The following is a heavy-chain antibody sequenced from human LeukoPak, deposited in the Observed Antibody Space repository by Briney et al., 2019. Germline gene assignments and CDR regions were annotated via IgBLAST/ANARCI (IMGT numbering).Heavy chain of an antibody. CDR1: GDSINSLDL. D-gene: IGHD3-22*01. Sequence: PSETLSLTCTVSGDSINSLDLWSCVRRPPGKGLEWIGEMYLSGTTHSNPSVKSRVTISIDKSKNQFFLNLSSVTAADTAVYYCAGLVGRYSSGLYYYYFDYWGQGTLVTVSS. J-gene: IGHJ4*02. CDR2: MYLSGTT. CDR3: AGLVGRYSSGLYYYYFDY. V-gene: IGHV4-4*02.